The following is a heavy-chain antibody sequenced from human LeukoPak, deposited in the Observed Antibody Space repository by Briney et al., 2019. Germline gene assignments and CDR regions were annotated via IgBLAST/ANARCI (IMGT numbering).Heavy chain of an antibody. J-gene: IGHJ4*02. CDR3: ARVRRLVTATTPYFDY. V-gene: IGHV4-59*01. Sequence: SETLSLTCTVSGGSMSSYQWSWIRQPPGKGLEWIGYIYYSGSSKNNPSNPSLTSRVTISIDTSKNQFSLKLSSVTAADTAVYYCARVRRLVTATTPYFDYWGQGTLVTVSS. CDR1: GGSMSSYQ. D-gene: IGHD2-15*01. CDR2: IYYSGSS.